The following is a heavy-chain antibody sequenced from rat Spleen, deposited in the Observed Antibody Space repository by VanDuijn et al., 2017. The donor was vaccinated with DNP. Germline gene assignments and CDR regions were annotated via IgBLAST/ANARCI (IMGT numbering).Heavy chain of an antibody. V-gene: IGHV5S13*01. Sequence: EVQLMESGGGFVQPGGSLKLSCAASGFTFSNYAMAWVRQAPTKGLEWVASINTDGGSTYYPDSVKGRFTISRYNAENTVPLQLNSLRSEDTATSSFASFSPIAPISTSTSWGQGVFVTVSS. D-gene: IGHD1-2*01. CDR3: ASFSPIAPISTSTS. J-gene: IGHJ2*01. CDR1: GFTFSNYA. CDR2: INTDGGST.